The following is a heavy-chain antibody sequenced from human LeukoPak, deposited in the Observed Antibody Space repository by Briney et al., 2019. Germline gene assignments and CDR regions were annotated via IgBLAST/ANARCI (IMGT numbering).Heavy chain of an antibody. Sequence: PGGSLRLSCAASGFTFSSYAMHWVRQAPGKGLEWVAVISYDGSNKYYADSVKGRFTISRDNSKNTLYLQMNSLRAEDTAVYYCARGGGNFDYWGQGTLVTVSS. CDR2: ISYDGSNK. CDR1: GFTFSSYA. V-gene: IGHV3-30*04. D-gene: IGHD2-15*01. J-gene: IGHJ4*02. CDR3: ARGGGNFDY.